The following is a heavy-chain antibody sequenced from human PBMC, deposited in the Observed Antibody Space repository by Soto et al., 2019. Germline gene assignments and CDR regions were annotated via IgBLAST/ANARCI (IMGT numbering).Heavy chain of an antibody. CDR2: IYHSGST. J-gene: IGHJ4*02. CDR3: GNHH. V-gene: IGHV4-4*02. Sequence: PSETLSLTCAVSGVSIISSNWWTWVRQPPGKGLEWIGEIYHSGSTDYNPSLKSRVTISADKSKSHFSLNLTSVTAADTAVFYGGNHHWGQGTLVTVSS. CDR1: GVSIISSNW.